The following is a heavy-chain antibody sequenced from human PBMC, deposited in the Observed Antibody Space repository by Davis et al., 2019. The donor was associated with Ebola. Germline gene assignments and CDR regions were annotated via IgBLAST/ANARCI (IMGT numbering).Heavy chain of an antibody. J-gene: IGHJ6*02. Sequence: HTGGSLRLSCAASGFTFSSDWMHWVRQAPGKGLVWVSRINSDGTSTSYADSVKGRFTISRDNAKNSLYLQMNSLRAEDTAVYYCARLAIAARLYYYYYYGMDVWGQGTTVTVSS. D-gene: IGHD6-6*01. V-gene: IGHV3-74*01. CDR1: GFTFSSDW. CDR3: ARLAIAARLYYYYYYGMDV. CDR2: INSDGTST.